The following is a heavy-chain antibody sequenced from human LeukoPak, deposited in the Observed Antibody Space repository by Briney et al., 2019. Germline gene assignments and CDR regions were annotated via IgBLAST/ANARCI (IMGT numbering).Heavy chain of an antibody. J-gene: IGHJ4*02. V-gene: IGHV3-74*01. CDR1: GFTFSSYW. CDR3: ARSITAPYFDY. Sequence: GGSLRLSCAASGFTFSSYWMHWVRQAPGKGLVWVSRINSDGSSTSYADSVKGRFTISRDNAKNTLYLQMNSLRAEDTAVYYCARSITAPYFDYWGQGTLVTVSS. D-gene: IGHD5-24*01. CDR2: INSDGSST.